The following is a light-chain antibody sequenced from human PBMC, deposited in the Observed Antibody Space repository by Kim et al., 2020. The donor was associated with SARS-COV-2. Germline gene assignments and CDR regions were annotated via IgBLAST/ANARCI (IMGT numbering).Light chain of an antibody. CDR1: QGISTY. Sequence: ASVGDTVTITCRASQGISTYLAWFQQRPGKAPKSLISATSSLQTGVPSRFSGSGSGTDFALTISSLQPEDFTTYYCQQYNSYPFTFGPGTKVDIK. V-gene: IGKV1-16*01. CDR2: ATS. CDR3: QQYNSYPFT. J-gene: IGKJ3*01.